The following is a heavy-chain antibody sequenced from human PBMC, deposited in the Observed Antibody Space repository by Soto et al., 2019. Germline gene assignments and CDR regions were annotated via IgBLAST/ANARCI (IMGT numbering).Heavy chain of an antibody. V-gene: IGHV1-18*01. J-gene: IGHJ4*02. D-gene: IGHD2-2*01. CDR3: ARYCSSTSCDHYFDY. CDR2: ISPYNGDT. Sequence: WASVKVSCKASGYSFTNYDISWVRQAPGQGLEWMGWISPYNGDTNYAQKLQGRVTMTTDTSTSTAYMGLRSLRSDDTAVYYCARYCSSTSCDHYFDYWGQGTLVTVSS. CDR1: GYSFTNYD.